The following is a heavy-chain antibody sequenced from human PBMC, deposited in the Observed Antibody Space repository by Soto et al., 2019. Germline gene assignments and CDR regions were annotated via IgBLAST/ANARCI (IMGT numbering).Heavy chain of an antibody. CDR1: GFTFSSYG. J-gene: IGHJ4*02. CDR3: ARDPYGDYFFDY. D-gene: IGHD4-17*01. Sequence: GGSLRLSCAASGFTFSSYGMHWVRQAPGKGLEWVAVIWYDGSNKYYADSVKGRFTISRDNSKNTLYLQMNSLRAEDTAVYYCARDPYGDYFFDYWGQGTLVTVSS. CDR2: IWYDGSNK. V-gene: IGHV3-33*01.